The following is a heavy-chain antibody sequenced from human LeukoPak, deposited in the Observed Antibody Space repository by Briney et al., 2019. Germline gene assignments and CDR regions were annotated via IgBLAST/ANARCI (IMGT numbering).Heavy chain of an antibody. J-gene: IGHJ5*02. CDR2: ISGSGGST. CDR1: GFTFSSYA. Sequence: GGSLRLSCAASGFTFSSYAMSWVRQAPGKGLEWVSAISGSGGSTYYADSVKGRFTISRDNSKNTLYLQMNSLRAEDTAVYYCARDHCRGGSCSLWFDPWGQGTLVTVSS. D-gene: IGHD2-15*01. CDR3: ARDHCRGGSCSLWFDP. V-gene: IGHV3-23*01.